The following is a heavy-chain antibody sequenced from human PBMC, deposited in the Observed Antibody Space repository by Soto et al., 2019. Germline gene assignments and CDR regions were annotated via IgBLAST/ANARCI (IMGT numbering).Heavy chain of an antibody. V-gene: IGHV1-69*13. J-gene: IGHJ4*02. Sequence: GASVKVSCKASGGTFSSYAISWVRQAPGQGLEWMGGIIPIFGTANYAQKFQGRVTTTADESTSTAYMELSSLRSEDTAVYYCARSNWNDVEGFDYWGQGTLVTVSS. D-gene: IGHD1-1*01. CDR1: GGTFSSYA. CDR2: IIPIFGTA. CDR3: ARSNWNDVEGFDY.